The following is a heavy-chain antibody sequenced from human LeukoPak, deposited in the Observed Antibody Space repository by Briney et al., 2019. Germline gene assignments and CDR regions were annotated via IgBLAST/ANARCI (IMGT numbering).Heavy chain of an antibody. CDR2: IIPIFGST. D-gene: IGHD3-22*01. CDR1: GGTFSGQA. V-gene: IGHV1-69*05. J-gene: IGHJ6*03. CDR3: ARGVRPHFYYYRGLYFYLDL. Sequence: SVKVSCKPSGGTFSGQAVSWVRQAPGQGLEWMGRIIPIFGSTDYSQKFQGRVTITTDEPATIVYMELSSLRSDATAVYYCARGVRPHFYYYRGLYFYLDLWGKGNTVTVSS.